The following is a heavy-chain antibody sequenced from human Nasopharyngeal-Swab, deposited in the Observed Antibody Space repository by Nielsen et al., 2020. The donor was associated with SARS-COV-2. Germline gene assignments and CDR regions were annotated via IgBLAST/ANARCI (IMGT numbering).Heavy chain of an antibody. CDR3: AGGRDGYTNYYYYYGMDV. Sequence: PGKGLEWIGYIYYSGSTNYNPSLKSRVTISGDTSKNQLSLNLSSVTAADTAVYYCAGGRDGYTNYYYYYGMDVWGQGTTVTVSS. CDR2: IYYSGST. J-gene: IGHJ6*02. V-gene: IGHV4-59*13. D-gene: IGHD5-24*01.